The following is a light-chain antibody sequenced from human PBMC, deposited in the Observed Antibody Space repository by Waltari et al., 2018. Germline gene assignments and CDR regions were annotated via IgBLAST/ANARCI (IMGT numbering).Light chain of an antibody. CDR2: DVS. V-gene: IGLV2-14*01. CDR1: SSDICAYQH. J-gene: IGLJ2*01. Sequence: QSALTQPASVSGSPGQSITISCSGTSSDICAYQHVSWFQQHPGKVPRLLIRDVSERPSGVSDRFSGSKSGNTASLTISNLQAEDEADYYCNAYTRSASFVFGGGTKLTVL. CDR3: NAYTRSASFV.